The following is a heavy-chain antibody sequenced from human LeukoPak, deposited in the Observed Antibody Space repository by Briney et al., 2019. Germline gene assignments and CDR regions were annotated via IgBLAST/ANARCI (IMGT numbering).Heavy chain of an antibody. J-gene: IGHJ5*02. D-gene: IGHD1-7*01. CDR2: INPNSGGT. V-gene: IGHV1-2*06. CDR3: ARDMSVTGTLNWFDP. CDR1: GYIFTGYY. Sequence: ASVKVSCKASGYIFTGYYMHWVRQAPGQGLEWMGRINPNSGGTNYAQKFQGRVTMTRDTSISTAYMELSRLRSDDTAVYYCARDMSVTGTLNWFDPWGQGTLVTVSS.